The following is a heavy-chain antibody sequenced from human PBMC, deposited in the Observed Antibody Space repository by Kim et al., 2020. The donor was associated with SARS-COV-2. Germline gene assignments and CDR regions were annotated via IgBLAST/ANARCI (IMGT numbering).Heavy chain of an antibody. CDR3: ARVAYYYGSGSSPPFDP. Sequence: ASVKVSCKASGYTFTSYGISWVRQAPGQGLEWMGWISAYNGNTNYAQKHQGRVTMTTDTSTSTAYMELRSLRSDDTSVYYCARVAYYYGSGSSPPFDPWGQGTLVTVSS. D-gene: IGHD3-10*01. V-gene: IGHV1-18*01. CDR2: ISAYNGNT. CDR1: GYTFTSYG. J-gene: IGHJ5*02.